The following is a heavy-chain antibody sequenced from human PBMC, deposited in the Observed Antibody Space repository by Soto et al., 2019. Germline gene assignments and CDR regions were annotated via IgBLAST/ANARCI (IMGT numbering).Heavy chain of an antibody. CDR3: ARGPPYSSGWYVSRNCFDS. D-gene: IGHD6-19*01. V-gene: IGHV1-69*01. Sequence: QVQLVQSGAEVRKPGSSVNVSCKASGGTFNSFAISWVRQAPGQGLEWMGGIIPIFATSNYPQRFQGRVTITADESTSTAYMELSSLRSEDTAVYYCARGPPYSSGWYVSRNCFDSWGQGTLVTVSS. CDR1: GGTFNSFA. CDR2: IIPIFATS. J-gene: IGHJ5*01.